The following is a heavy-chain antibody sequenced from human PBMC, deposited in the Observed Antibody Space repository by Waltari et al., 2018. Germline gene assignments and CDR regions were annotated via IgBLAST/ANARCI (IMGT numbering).Heavy chain of an antibody. CDR2: ISYDARNK. Sequence: VQLVTSGGGVVTPGWSLRLPCAASGLHFSSYVMNWVRQAPGKGLEWVAIISYDARNKYYLDSGRGRFTISRYNSKNTLFLQVDSLRDEDTAGYYCAASRCDRTDCYGNAYWGQGTLVAVAS. J-gene: IGHJ4*02. D-gene: IGHD2-21*02. CDR3: AASRCDRTDCYGNAY. V-gene: IGHV3-30*07. CDR1: GLHFSSYV.